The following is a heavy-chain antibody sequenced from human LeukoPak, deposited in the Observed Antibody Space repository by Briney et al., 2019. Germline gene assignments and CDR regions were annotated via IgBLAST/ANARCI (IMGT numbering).Heavy chain of an antibody. Sequence: GGSLRLSCAASGFTFSSYSMNWVRQAPGKGLEWVSYISSNSSTIYYADSVKGRFTISRDNAKNSLYLQMNSLRDEDTAVYYCAREYYYDSSGYVDYWGQGTLVTVSS. CDR1: GFTFSSYS. CDR2: ISSNSSTI. J-gene: IGHJ4*02. D-gene: IGHD3-22*01. CDR3: AREYYYDSSGYVDY. V-gene: IGHV3-48*02.